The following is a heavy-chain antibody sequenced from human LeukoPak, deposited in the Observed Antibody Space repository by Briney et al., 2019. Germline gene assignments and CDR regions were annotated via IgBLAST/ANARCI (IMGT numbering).Heavy chain of an antibody. CDR1: GYTFTGYY. J-gene: IGHJ3*02. Sequence: GASVKVSCKASGYTFTGYYMHWVRQAPGQGLEWMGWINPSSGGTNYAQKFQGRVTMTRDTSISTAYMELSRLRSDDTAVYYCARSGGDTSPLPIDAFDIWGQGTMVTVSS. V-gene: IGHV1-2*02. CDR2: INPSSGGT. CDR3: ARSGGDTSPLPIDAFDI. D-gene: IGHD2-2*01.